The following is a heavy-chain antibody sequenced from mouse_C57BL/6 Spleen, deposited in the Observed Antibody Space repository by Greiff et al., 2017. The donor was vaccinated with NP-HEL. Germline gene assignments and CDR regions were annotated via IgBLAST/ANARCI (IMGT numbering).Heavy chain of an antibody. Sequence: QVQLQQPGAELVKPGASVKLSCKASGYTFTSYWMHWVKQRPGQGLEWIGMIHPNSGSTNYNEKFKSKATLTVDKSPSTAYMQLSSLTSENSAVYYSARGTVVAPYYFDYWGQGTTLTVSS. D-gene: IGHD1-1*01. V-gene: IGHV1-64*01. CDR3: ARGTVVAPYYFDY. J-gene: IGHJ2*01. CDR2: IHPNSGST. CDR1: GYTFTSYW.